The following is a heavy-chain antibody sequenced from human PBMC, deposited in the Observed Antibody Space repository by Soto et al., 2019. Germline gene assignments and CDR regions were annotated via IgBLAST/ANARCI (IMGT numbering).Heavy chain of an antibody. D-gene: IGHD3-16*02. CDR1: GFTFSSYA. J-gene: IGHJ6*02. Sequence: EVQLLESGGGLVQPGGSLRLSCAASGFTFSSYAMSWVRQAPGKGLEWVSAISGSGGITYYADSVKGRFTISRDNSKNTLYLQMNSLRAEDTAVYYCANPDGLRLGELSPKKDGYGMDVWGQGTTVTVSS. V-gene: IGHV3-23*01. CDR3: ANPDGLRLGELSPKKDGYGMDV. CDR2: ISGSGGIT.